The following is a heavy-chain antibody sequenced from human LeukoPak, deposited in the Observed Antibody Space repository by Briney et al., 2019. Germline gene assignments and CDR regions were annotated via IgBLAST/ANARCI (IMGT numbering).Heavy chain of an antibody. CDR2: IKQDGSEK. V-gene: IGHV3-7*01. D-gene: IGHD6-25*01. J-gene: IGHJ6*03. Sequence: GGSLRLSCAASGFTFSSYWMSWVRQAPGKGLEGGANIKQDGSEKYYVDSVKGRFTISRDNAKNSLYLQMNSLRAEDTAVYYCARFAAGGSYYYYMDVWGKGTPVTVSS. CDR3: ARFAAGGSYYYYMDV. CDR1: GFTFSSYW.